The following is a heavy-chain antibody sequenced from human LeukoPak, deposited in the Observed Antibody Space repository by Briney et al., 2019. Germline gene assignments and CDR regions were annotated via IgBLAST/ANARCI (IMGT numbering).Heavy chain of an antibody. V-gene: IGHV3-21*01. D-gene: IGHD3-9*01. Sequence: GGSLRLSCAASGFTFSSYSMNWVRQAPGKGLEWVSSISSSSSYIYYADSVKGRFTISRDNAKNSLYLQMNSLRAEDTAVYYCARDYDILTGYYCYGMDVWGQRTTVTVSS. J-gene: IGHJ6*02. CDR3: ARDYDILTGYYCYGMDV. CDR1: GFTFSSYS. CDR2: ISSSSSYI.